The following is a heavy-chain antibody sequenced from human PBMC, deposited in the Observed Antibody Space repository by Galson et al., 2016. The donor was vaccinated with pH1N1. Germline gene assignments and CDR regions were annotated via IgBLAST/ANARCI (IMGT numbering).Heavy chain of an antibody. CDR3: ATSRWIEGWAYFDY. V-gene: IGHV1-2*02. CDR2: IYPNSGGT. CDR1: GFYFSVYY. Sequence: SVKVSCKASGFYFSVYYVYWVRLAPGKGLEWMGWIYPNSGGTKYAQKFQDRVTMTWYTSTRKAYMDLRRRIFDDSAIYYCATSRWIEGWAYFDYWGQGSQVTVSS. J-gene: IGHJ4*02. D-gene: IGHD2-2*01.